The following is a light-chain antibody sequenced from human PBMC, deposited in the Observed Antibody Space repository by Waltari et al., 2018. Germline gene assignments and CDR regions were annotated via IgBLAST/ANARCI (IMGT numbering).Light chain of an antibody. V-gene: IGKV2-24*01. J-gene: IGKJ2*03. CDR3: MQATHSPYS. CDR2: KIS. CDR1: QSLVHRDGDTY. Sequence: DVVLTQTPLSSPVTLGQPASISCRSGQSLVHRDGDTYLSWLQQRPGQPPRILIYKISNLFSGVPDRFSGSGAGTDFTLKISRVEPEDVGVYYCMQATHSPYSFGQGTKLEIK.